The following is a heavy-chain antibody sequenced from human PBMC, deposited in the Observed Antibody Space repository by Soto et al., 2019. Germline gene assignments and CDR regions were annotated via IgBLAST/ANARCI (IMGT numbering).Heavy chain of an antibody. CDR1: GGSISSGGYY. CDR2: INHSGST. J-gene: IGHJ5*02. CDR3: ARDGYYGSGGSWFDP. V-gene: IGHV4-39*07. Sequence: SETLSLTCTVSGGSISSGGYYWSWIRQPPGKGLEWIGEINHSGSTNYNPSLKSRVTISVDTSKNQFSLKLSSVTAADTAVYYCARDGYYGSGGSWFDPWGQGTLVTVSS. D-gene: IGHD3-10*01.